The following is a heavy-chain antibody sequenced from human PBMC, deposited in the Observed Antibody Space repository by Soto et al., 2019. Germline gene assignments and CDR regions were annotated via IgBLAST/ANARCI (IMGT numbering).Heavy chain of an antibody. CDR3: ARAYHSSRRTSNWFDP. CDR1: GGAFSSYA. D-gene: IGHD3-22*01. Sequence: SSVKVSCKASGGAFSSYAISWVRQAPGQGLEWMGGIIPIFGTANYAQKFQGRVTITADKSTSTAYMELSSLRSEDTAVYYCARAYHSSRRTSNWFDPWGQGTLVTVSS. J-gene: IGHJ5*02. V-gene: IGHV1-69*06. CDR2: IIPIFGTA.